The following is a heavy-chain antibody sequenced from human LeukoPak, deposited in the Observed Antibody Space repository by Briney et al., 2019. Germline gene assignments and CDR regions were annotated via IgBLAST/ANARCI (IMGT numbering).Heavy chain of an antibody. CDR1: GFPFSSFG. CDR2: IWHDGSKK. Sequence: GTSLRLSCAASGFPFSSFGFHWVRQAPGKGLEWVAVIWHDGSKKYYADSVKGRFTISRDDSRTTLYLQMNSLRVEDTAVYYCARDLGSFNLGTAHLDCWGQGTLVTVPS. V-gene: IGHV3-33*01. CDR3: ARDLGSFNLGTAHLDC. D-gene: IGHD1-26*01. J-gene: IGHJ4*02.